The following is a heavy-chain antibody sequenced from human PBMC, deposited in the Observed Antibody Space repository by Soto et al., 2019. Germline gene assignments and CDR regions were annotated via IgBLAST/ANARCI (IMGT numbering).Heavy chain of an antibody. D-gene: IGHD1-26*01. J-gene: IGHJ6*02. CDR3: ARDEGGSSVYYYYGMDV. CDR2: TYYRSKWYN. Sequence: SQTLSLTCAISGDSVPSNSAAWNWIRQSPSRGLEWLGRTYYRSKWYNDYAVSVKSRITINPDTSKNQFSLQLNSVTPEDTAVYYCARDEGGSSVYYYYGMDVWGQGTTVTVSS. CDR1: GDSVPSNSAA. V-gene: IGHV6-1*01.